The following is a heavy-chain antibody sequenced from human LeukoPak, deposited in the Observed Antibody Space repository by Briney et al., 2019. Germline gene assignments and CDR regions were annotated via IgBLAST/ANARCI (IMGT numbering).Heavy chain of an antibody. CDR1: GGSISSYY. V-gene: IGHV4-59*08. D-gene: IGHD2-15*01. CDR3: ARTYCRGGSCHFGY. J-gene: IGHJ4*02. Sequence: SETLSLTCTVSGGSISSYYWSWIRQPPGKGLEWIGYISYSGSTDSNPSLKSRVTISVDTSKNQISLKLSSVTAADTAVYYCARTYCRGGSCHFGYWGQGTLVTVSS. CDR2: ISYSGST.